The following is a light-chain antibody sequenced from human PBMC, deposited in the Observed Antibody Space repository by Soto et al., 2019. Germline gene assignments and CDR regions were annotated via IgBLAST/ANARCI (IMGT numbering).Light chain of an antibody. J-gene: IGKJ1*01. V-gene: IGKV1-6*01. CDR3: LQDYNYPRT. CDR1: QDIGND. CDR2: TAS. Sequence: IQMTQSPSSMSASVGDRVTITCRASQDIGNDLGWYQQKPGKAPRLLISTASTLEIGVPARFSGRGSGTHFILTISSLQPEDFATYFCLQDYNYPRTFGQGTQVEI.